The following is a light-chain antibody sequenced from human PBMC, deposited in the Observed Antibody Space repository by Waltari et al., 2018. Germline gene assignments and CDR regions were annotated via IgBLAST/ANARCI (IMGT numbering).Light chain of an antibody. Sequence: EIVLTQSPATLSGSPGETVTLSCTASQSVRGNLAWYQQRPGQAPRLLISGTYSRATGIPARFSGSGSDTQFTLTISSLQSEDFAVYYCQHYNEWPPITFSPGTRVDIK. CDR2: GTY. V-gene: IGKV3-15*01. CDR1: QSVRGN. J-gene: IGKJ3*01. CDR3: QHYNEWPPIT.